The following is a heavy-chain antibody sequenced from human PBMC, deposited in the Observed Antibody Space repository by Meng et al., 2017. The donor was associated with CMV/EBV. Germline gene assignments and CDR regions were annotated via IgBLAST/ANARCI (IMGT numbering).Heavy chain of an antibody. CDR2: ISSSGSTI. CDR3: ARGVRITMIVVVSHDY. D-gene: IGHD3-22*01. V-gene: IGHV3-11*01. J-gene: IGHJ4*02. Sequence: GGSLRLSCAASGFTFSDYYMSWIRQAPGKGLGWVSYISSSGSTIYYADSVKGRFTIPRDNAKNSLYLKMNSLRAEDTAVYYCARGVRITMIVVVSHDYWGQGTLVTVSS. CDR1: GFTFSDYY.